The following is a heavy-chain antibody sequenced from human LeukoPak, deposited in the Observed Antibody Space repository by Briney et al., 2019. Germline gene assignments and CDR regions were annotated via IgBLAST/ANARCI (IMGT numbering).Heavy chain of an antibody. CDR1: GGTFSSYA. CDR3: ARDEGTTGTKKPHFFDY. CDR2: IIPIFGTA. D-gene: IGHD1-1*01. Sequence: SVKVSCKASGGTFSSYAISWVRQAPGQGLEWMGGIIPIFGTANYAQKFHGRVTITADESTSTAYMELSSLRSEDTAVYYCARDEGTTGTKKPHFFDYWGQGTLVTVSS. V-gene: IGHV1-69*01. J-gene: IGHJ4*02.